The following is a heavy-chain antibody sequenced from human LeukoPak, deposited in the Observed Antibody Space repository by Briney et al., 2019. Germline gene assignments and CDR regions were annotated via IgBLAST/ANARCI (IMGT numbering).Heavy chain of an antibody. CDR1: GFTFGKYW. CDR3: ARDQYDTWSRRGNFDS. Sequence: AGGSLRLSCVASGFTFGKYWMSWVRQAPGKGLEWVANIKLDGSEKNYVDSVKGRFTISRDNTKNSLYLQMNSLRAEDTAVFYCARDQYDTWSRRGNFDSWGQGTLVFVSS. CDR2: IKLDGSEK. D-gene: IGHD3-3*01. V-gene: IGHV3-7*03. J-gene: IGHJ4*02.